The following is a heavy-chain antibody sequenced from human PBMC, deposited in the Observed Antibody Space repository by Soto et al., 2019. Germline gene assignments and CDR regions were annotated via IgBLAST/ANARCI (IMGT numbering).Heavy chain of an antibody. V-gene: IGHV3-30-3*01. Sequence: QVQLVESGGGVVQPGRSLRLSCAASGFTVSAYTMHWVRQAPGKGLEWVAVISSDGNHKYYTDSVKGRFTISRDTSTNTLYLQMKRLRAEDTVVYYWARWEQPLFDYCGQVTLVTVSS. D-gene: IGHD1-26*01. CDR3: ARWEQPLFDY. CDR1: GFTVSAYT. CDR2: ISSDGNHK. J-gene: IGHJ4*02.